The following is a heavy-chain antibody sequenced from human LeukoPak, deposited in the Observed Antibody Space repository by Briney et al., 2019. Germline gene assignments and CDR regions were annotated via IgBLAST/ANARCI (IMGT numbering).Heavy chain of an antibody. CDR1: GFTFSSYA. CDR3: ARDGYDSSGYYYGPYFDY. D-gene: IGHD3-22*01. V-gene: IGHV3-23*01. CDR2: ISGSGGST. Sequence: GGSLRLSCAASGFTFSSYAMSWVRQAPGKGLEWVSAISGSGGSTYYADSVKGRFTISRDNSKNTLYLQMNSLRAEDTAVYYCARDGYDSSGYYYGPYFDYWGQGTLVTVSS. J-gene: IGHJ4*02.